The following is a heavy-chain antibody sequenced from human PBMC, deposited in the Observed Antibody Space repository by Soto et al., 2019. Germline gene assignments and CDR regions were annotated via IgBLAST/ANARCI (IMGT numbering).Heavy chain of an antibody. J-gene: IGHJ4*02. V-gene: IGHV1-2*02. D-gene: IGHD3-16*01. Sequence: ASVKVSCKASGYTLTDNSMHWVREAPGQGLEWMGWINPNGGTNYAQMFQGRVTMTRDTSISTAYMELSRLRSNDTAAYYCARSLSTLPTLLDYWGQGTLVTVSS. CDR3: ARSLSTLPTLLDY. CDR1: GYTLTDNS. CDR2: INPNGGT.